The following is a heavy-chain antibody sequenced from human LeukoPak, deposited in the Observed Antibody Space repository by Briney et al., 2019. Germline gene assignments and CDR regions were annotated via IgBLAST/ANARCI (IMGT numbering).Heavy chain of an antibody. V-gene: IGHV3-30-3*01. D-gene: IGHD2-2*01. CDR2: ISYDGSNK. CDR3: ARAIYDVVVPADIDY. Sequence: GGSLRLSCAASGLIFSNAWMSWVRQAPGKGLEWVAVISYDGSNKYYADSVKGRFTISRDNSKNTLYLQMNSLRAEDTAVYYCARAIYDVVVPADIDYWGQGTLVTVSS. J-gene: IGHJ4*02. CDR1: GLIFSNAW.